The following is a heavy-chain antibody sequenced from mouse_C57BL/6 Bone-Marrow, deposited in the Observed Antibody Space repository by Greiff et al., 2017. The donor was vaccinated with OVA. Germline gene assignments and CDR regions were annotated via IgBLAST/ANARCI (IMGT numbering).Heavy chain of an antibody. CDR3: ARHGLRQGGYAMDY. CDR2: IRNGGGST. J-gene: IGHJ4*01. CDR1: GFTFSDYY. D-gene: IGHD2-4*01. V-gene: IGHV5-12*01. Sequence: EVKLVESGGGLVQPGGSLKLSCAASGFTFSDYYMYWVRQTPEKRLEWVAYIRNGGGSTYYPDTVKGRFTISRDTAKNTLYLQMSRLKSEDTAMYYCARHGLRQGGYAMDYWGQGTSVTVSS.